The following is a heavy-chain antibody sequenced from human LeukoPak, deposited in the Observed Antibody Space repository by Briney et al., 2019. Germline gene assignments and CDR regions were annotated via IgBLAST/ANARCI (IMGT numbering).Heavy chain of an antibody. CDR2: IKKDGSEK. CDR1: GFTFSSHW. J-gene: IGHJ4*02. D-gene: IGHD5-18*01. CDR3: ARDLSGIAGYTYGRGIDY. Sequence: GGSLRLSCAVSGFTFSSHWMSWVRQAPGKGLEGVANIKKDGSEKYYVDAVKGRFTISRDNAKTSLYLQMNSLRAEDTAVYYCARDLSGIAGYTYGRGIDYWGQGTLVTVSS. V-gene: IGHV3-7*01.